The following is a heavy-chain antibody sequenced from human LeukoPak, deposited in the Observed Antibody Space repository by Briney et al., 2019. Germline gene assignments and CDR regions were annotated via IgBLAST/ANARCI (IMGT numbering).Heavy chain of an antibody. CDR3: AKGDLGFDY. V-gene: IGHV3-23*01. CDR2: ISGSGGST. Sequence: GGSLRLSCAASRFTFSNYAMSWVRQAPGKGLGWVSAISGSGGSTYYADSVKGRFTISRDNSKNTLYLQMNSLRAEDTAVYYCAKGDLGFDYWGQGTLVTVSS. CDR1: RFTFSNYA. J-gene: IGHJ4*02.